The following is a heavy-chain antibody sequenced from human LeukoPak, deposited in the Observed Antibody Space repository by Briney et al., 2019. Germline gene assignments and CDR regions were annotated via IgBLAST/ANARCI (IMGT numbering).Heavy chain of an antibody. D-gene: IGHD3-9*01. CDR3: ARDLDWVFDF. Sequence: ASVKVSCKASGYTFNTYGFSWVRQAPGQGLEWMGWISGYNGDTKYAQDLQGRVTMTTDTSTSKAYMELRSLRSDDTAVYYCARDLDWVFDFWGQGTLVTVSS. CDR1: GYTFNTYG. V-gene: IGHV1-18*01. CDR2: ISGYNGDT. J-gene: IGHJ4*02.